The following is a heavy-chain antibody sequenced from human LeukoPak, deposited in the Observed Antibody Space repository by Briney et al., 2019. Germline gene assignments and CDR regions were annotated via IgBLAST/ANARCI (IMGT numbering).Heavy chain of an antibody. CDR1: GGSISSGSYY. Sequence: SQTLSLTCTVYGGSISSGSYYWSWIRQPAGKGLEWIGRIYTSGSTNYNPSLKSRVTISVDTSKNQSSLKLSSVTAADTAVYYCARSGSYDFWSGYRYYYYYMDVWGKGTTVTVSS. V-gene: IGHV4-61*02. CDR2: IYTSGST. CDR3: ARSGSYDFWSGYRYYYYYMDV. J-gene: IGHJ6*03. D-gene: IGHD3-3*01.